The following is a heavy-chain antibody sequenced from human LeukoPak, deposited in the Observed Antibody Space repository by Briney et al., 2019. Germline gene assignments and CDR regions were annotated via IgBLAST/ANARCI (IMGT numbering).Heavy chain of an antibody. J-gene: IGHJ3*02. Sequence: GWSLRLSCAASVFTFSSYSMNLVRQAPGKSLYCSSSSSSSSSYIYYAASVKGRFTISRDNAKNSLYLQMNSLRDEDTAFYFRAEDGIRDYYDSSGYYYGDAFDIWGQGTMVTVSS. CDR3: AEDGIRDYYDSSGYYYGDAFDI. CDR1: VFTFSSYS. CDR2: SSSSSSYI. V-gene: IGHV3-21*01. D-gene: IGHD3-22*01.